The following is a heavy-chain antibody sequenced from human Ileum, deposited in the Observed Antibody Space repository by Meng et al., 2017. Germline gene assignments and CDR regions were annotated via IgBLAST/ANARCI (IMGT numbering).Heavy chain of an antibody. Sequence: VEGGGGSVQAGGALRLSREASGFSFSSFWMSWVRQAPGKGLDGVANIKPDGSEKYYADSVKGRFTISRDNAKNSLYVQMNSLRAEDTATYFCARYGNWYLDYWGQGALVTVSS. D-gene: IGHD1-1*01. J-gene: IGHJ4*02. CDR1: GFSFSSFW. CDR3: ARYGNWYLDY. CDR2: IKPDGSEK. V-gene: IGHV3-7*01.